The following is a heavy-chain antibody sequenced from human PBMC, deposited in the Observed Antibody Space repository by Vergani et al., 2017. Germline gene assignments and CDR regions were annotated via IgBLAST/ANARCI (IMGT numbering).Heavy chain of an antibody. Sequence: EVQLVQSGAEVKKPGESLRISCKGSGYSFTSYWISWVRQMPGNGLEWMGRIDPSDSYTNYSPSFQGHVTISADKSISTAYLQWSSLKASDTAMYYCARVGWSYYDSSGYYYAPGGWFDPWCQGTLVTVSS. CDR3: ARVGWSYYDSSGYYYAPGGWFDP. J-gene: IGHJ5*02. CDR1: GYSFTSYW. CDR2: IDPSDSYT. D-gene: IGHD3-22*01. V-gene: IGHV5-10-1*03.